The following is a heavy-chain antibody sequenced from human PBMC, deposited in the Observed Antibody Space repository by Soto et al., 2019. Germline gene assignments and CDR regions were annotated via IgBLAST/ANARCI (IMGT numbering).Heavy chain of an antibody. J-gene: IGHJ4*02. CDR1: GGSFSGYY. V-gene: IGHV4-34*01. Sequence: QVQLQQWGAGLLKPSETLSLTCAVYGGSFSGYYWSWIRQPPGKGLEWIGEINHSGSTNYNPSLKSRATMSVDTSKNQFSLKLNSVTAADTAVYYCARGRWLRSAFDYWGPGTLVTVSS. D-gene: IGHD5-12*01. CDR2: INHSGST. CDR3: ARGRWLRSAFDY.